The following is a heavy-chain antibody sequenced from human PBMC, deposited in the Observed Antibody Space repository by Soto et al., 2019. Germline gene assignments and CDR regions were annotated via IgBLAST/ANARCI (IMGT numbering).Heavy chain of an antibody. J-gene: IGHJ6*02. CDR3: AKDSGSYFLPGHSPYYYGMDV. CDR2: ISWDGGST. CDR1: GFTFDDYT. D-gene: IGHD1-26*01. Sequence: GGSLRLSCAASGFTFDDYTMHWVRQAPGKGLEWVSLISWDGGSTYYADSVKGRFTISRDNSKNSLYLQMNSLRTEDTALYYCAKDSGSYFLPGHSPYYYGMDVWGQGTTVTVSS. V-gene: IGHV3-43*01.